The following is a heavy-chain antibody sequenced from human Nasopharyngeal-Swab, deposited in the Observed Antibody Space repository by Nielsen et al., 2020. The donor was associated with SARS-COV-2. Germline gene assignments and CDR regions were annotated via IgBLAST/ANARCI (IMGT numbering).Heavy chain of an antibody. Sequence: ASVKVSCKASGYTFTGYYMHWVRQATRQGLEWMGWMNPNSGNTGYAQKFQGRVTMTRNTSISTAYMELSSLRSEDTAVYYCARDRGAAMAGRGWIGGVYYYGMDVWGQGTTVTVSS. V-gene: IGHV1-8*02. CDR3: ARDRGAAMAGRGWIGGVYYYGMDV. CDR2: MNPNSGNT. D-gene: IGHD5-18*01. CDR1: GYTFTGYY. J-gene: IGHJ6*02.